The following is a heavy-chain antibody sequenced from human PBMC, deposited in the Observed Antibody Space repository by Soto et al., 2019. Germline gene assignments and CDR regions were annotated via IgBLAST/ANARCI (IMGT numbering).Heavy chain of an antibody. CDR1: GFTFSSYW. CDR2: IKQDGSEK. J-gene: IGHJ6*03. Sequence: GGSLRLSCAASGFTFSSYWMSWVRQAPGKGLEWVANIKQDGSEKYNVDSVKGRFTNSRNNAKNSLYLQMNSLRAEDTAVYYCARDGQARTYYYYYYMDVWGKGTTVTVSS. CDR3: ARDGQARTYYYYYYMDV. D-gene: IGHD6-6*01. V-gene: IGHV3-7*01.